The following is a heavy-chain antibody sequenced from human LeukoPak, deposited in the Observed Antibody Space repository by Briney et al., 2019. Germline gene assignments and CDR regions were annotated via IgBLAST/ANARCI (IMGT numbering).Heavy chain of an antibody. D-gene: IGHD5-18*01. J-gene: IGHJ4*02. V-gene: IGHV1-69*10. CDR3: AREVRERGYSYGRYYFDY. CDR2: ITPVLDIP. Sequence: SVKVSCKASGVTFSTYAISWVRQAPGQGLEWMGRITPVLDIPNYVQKFQGRVTITADKSTPTAYMELSSLRSEDTAVYFFAREVRERGYSYGRYYFDYWGRGTLVTVSS. CDR1: GVTFSTYA.